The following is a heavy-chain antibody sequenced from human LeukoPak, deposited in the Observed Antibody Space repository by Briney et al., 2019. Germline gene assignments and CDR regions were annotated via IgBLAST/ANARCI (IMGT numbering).Heavy chain of an antibody. V-gene: IGHV3-23*01. D-gene: IGHD2-2*01. CDR2: ISGSGGST. CDR3: AKDPGYQVVYCFDH. Sequence: PGGSLRLSCAASGFTFSSYSMSWVRQAPRKGLEWVSGISGSGGSTDYADSVKGRFTISRDNSKNTLYLQMNSLRVEDTAVYYCAKDPGYQVVYCFDHWGQGTLVTVSS. CDR1: GFTFSSYS. J-gene: IGHJ4*02.